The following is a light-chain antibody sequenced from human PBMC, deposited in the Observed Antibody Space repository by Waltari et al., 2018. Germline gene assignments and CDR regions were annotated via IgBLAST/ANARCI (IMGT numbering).Light chain of an antibody. CDR1: QSVSNNY. Sequence: ENVLTQSPGTLSLYPGERATLSCRASQSVSNNYLAWYQAKPGQPPRLLIYGVSLRATGIPDRFSGGGSGTDFTLTISRLEPEDSAVYYCQQYGGSPKYTFGQGTKLEIK. CDR3: QQYGGSPKYT. J-gene: IGKJ2*01. CDR2: GVS. V-gene: IGKV3-20*01.